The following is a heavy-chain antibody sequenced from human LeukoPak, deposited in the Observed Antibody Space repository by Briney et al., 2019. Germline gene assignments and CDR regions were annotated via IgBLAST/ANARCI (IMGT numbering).Heavy chain of an antibody. Sequence: PSETLSLTCAVYGGSFSGYYWSWIRQPPGAGLEWIWEINHSGSTNYNPSLKSRVTISVDTSKNQFSLKLSSVTAADTAVYYCARRLRAGRLDYWGQGTLVTVSS. D-gene: IGHD3-10*01. V-gene: IGHV4-34*01. CDR3: ARRLRAGRLDY. CDR2: INHSGST. CDR1: GGSFSGYY. J-gene: IGHJ4*02.